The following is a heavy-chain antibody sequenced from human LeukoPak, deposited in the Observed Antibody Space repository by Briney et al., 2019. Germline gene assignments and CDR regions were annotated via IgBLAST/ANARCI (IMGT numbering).Heavy chain of an antibody. D-gene: IGHD6-19*01. CDR1: GFTFTSSA. CDR3: AASLRYSSGWYIFDY. J-gene: IGHJ4*02. V-gene: IGHV1-58*02. Sequence: ASVKVSCKASGFTFTSSAMQWVRQARGQRLEWIGWIVVGSGNTNYAQKFQERVTITRDMSTSTAYMELSSLRSEDTAVYYCAASLRYSSGWYIFDYWGQGTLVTVSS. CDR2: IVVGSGNT.